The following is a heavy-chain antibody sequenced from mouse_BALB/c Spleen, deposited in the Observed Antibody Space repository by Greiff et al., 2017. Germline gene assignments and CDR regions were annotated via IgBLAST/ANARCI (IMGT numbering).Heavy chain of an antibody. CDR1: GFTFTDYY. V-gene: IGHV7-3*02. CDR3: ARVTPHCDY. CDR2: IRNKANGYTT. Sequence: EVHLVESGGGLVQPGGSLRLSCATSGFTFTDYYMSWVRQPPGKALEWLGFIRNKANGYTTEYSASVKGRFTISRDNSQSILYLQMNTLRAEDSATYYCARVTPHCDYWGQGTTLTVSS. J-gene: IGHJ2*01.